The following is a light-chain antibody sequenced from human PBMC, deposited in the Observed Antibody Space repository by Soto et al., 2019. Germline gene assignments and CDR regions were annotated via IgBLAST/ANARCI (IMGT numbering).Light chain of an antibody. V-gene: IGLV1-47*01. CDR3: ATWDDTLNGRV. J-gene: IGLJ3*02. CDR1: SSNIGSNY. CDR2: RNN. Sequence: QSVLTQPPSASGTPGQRVTISCSGSSSNIGSNYVYWYQQLPGTAPKLLIYRNNQRPSGVPDRFSGSKSGTSASLAISGLQSGDEADYYCATWDDTLNGRVFGGGTKLTVL.